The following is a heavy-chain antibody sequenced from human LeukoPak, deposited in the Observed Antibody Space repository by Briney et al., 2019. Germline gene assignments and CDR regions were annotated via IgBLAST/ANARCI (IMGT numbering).Heavy chain of an antibody. CDR3: ARGGYYTSGSLDY. J-gene: IGHJ4*02. CDR2: INSDGSST. CDR1: GFTFSSYW. Sequence: GGSLRLSCAASGFTFSSYWMHWVRQAPGKGLVWVSHINSDGSSTNYADSVKGRFTISRDNAKNTLYLQMNSLRAEDTAVYYCARGGYYTSGSLDYWGQGTLVTVSS. V-gene: IGHV3-74*01. D-gene: IGHD3-10*01.